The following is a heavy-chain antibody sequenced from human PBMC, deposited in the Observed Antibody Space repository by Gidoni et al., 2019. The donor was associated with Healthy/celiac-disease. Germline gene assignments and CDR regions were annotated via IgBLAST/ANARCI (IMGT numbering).Heavy chain of an antibody. CDR3: ARTPRSPLRCTYMDV. Sequence: EVQLVESGGGLVKPGGPLRLSCAASGFTFSSYSMNWVRQAPGKGLEWVSSISSSSSYIDYADSVKGRFTISRDNAKNSLYLQMNSLRAEDTAVYYCARTPRSPLRCTYMDVWGQGTTVTVSS. V-gene: IGHV3-21*01. CDR1: GFTFSSYS. D-gene: IGHD4-17*01. J-gene: IGHJ6*02. CDR2: ISSSSSYI.